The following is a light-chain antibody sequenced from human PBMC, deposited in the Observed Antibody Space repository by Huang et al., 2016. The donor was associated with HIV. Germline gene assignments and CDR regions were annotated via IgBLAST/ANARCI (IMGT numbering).Light chain of an antibody. J-gene: IGKJ2*01. CDR3: QQSARTPRT. Sequence: DIQITQSPSSLSASVGDTVIITCRANQNIKRYLNWYQQEPGKAPKLLISAASNLQSGVPSTFSGSGSGTDFTLTINSLQPEDSATYYCQQSARTPRTFGQGTKLEI. CDR1: QNIKRY. CDR2: AAS. V-gene: IGKV1-39*01.